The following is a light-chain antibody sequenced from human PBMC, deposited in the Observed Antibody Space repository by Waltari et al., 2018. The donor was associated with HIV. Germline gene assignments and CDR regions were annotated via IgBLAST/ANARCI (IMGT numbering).Light chain of an antibody. CDR2: DAS. CDR3: QQFNSYPHT. CDR1: QGISSA. Sequence: AIQLTQSPSSLSSSVGDSVTITCRASQGISSALAWYQQKPGKAPKLLIYDASSLESGVPSRFSGSGSGTDFTLTISSLQPEDFATYYCQQFNSYPHTFGQGTKLEIK. J-gene: IGKJ2*01. V-gene: IGKV1-13*02.